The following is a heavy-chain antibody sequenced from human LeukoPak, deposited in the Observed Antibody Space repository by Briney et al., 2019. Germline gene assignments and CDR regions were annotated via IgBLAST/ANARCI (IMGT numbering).Heavy chain of an antibody. CDR1: GFTFSSYG. CDR2: ISYDGSNE. J-gene: IGHJ6*02. Sequence: GGSLRLSCAASGFTFSSYGMHWVRQAPGKGLEWVALISYDGSNEYYADSVRGRFTISRDNSKFTLYMQMNSLRAEDTAVYYCARVRAGYCTSTSCYTGMDAWGQGTTVTVSS. V-gene: IGHV3-30*03. CDR3: ARVRAGYCTSTSCYTGMDA. D-gene: IGHD2-2*01.